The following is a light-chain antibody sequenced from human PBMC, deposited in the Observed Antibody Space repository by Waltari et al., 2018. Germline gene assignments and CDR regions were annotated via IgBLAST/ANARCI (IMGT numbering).Light chain of an antibody. CDR1: SSDVGAYNY. J-gene: IGLJ2*01. V-gene: IGLV2-8*01. CDR2: EVS. Sequence: QSALTQPPSASGSPGQSVTISCTGTSSDVGAYNYVSWYQQHPGKAPKLMISEVSKRPSGVPDRFSGSKSCNTASLTVSGLQSEDEADYYCSSYGGSNTVVFGGGTKLTVL. CDR3: SSYGGSNTVV.